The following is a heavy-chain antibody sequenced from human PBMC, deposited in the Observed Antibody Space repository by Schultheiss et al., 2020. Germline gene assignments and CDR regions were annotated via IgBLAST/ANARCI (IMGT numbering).Heavy chain of an antibody. Sequence: GGSLRLSCKGSGYSFTSYWIGWVRQMPGKGLEWMGIIYPGDSDTRYSPSFQGQVTISADKSISTAYLQWSSLKASDTAMYYCARMDCSGGSCYSNWFDPWGQGTLVTVSS. CDR2: IYPGDSDT. V-gene: IGHV5-51*01. CDR3: ARMDCSGGSCYSNWFDP. J-gene: IGHJ5*02. D-gene: IGHD2-15*01. CDR1: GYSFTSYW.